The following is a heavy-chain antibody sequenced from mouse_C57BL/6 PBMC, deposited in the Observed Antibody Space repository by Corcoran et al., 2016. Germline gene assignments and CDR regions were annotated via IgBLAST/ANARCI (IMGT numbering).Heavy chain of an antibody. V-gene: IGHV9-3*01. CDR2: INTYSGVP. J-gene: IGHJ1*03. CDR1: GYTFTTYG. CDR3: ARGFYYGSSYGYFDV. D-gene: IGHD1-1*01. Sequence: QIQLVQSGPELKKPGETVKISCKASGYTFTTYGMSWVKQAPGKGLKLMGWINTYSGVPTYADDFKGRFAFSLETSASTAYLQINNLKNEDTATYFCARGFYYGSSYGYFDVWGTGTTVTVSS.